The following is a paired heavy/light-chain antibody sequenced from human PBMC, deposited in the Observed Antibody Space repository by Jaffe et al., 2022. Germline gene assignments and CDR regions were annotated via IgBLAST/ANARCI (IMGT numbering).Light chain of an antibody. J-gene: IGLJ3*02. CDR2: YDD. V-gene: IGLV1-36*01. CDR3: AAWDDRLNGWV. Sequence: QSVLTQPPSVSEAPRQRVTISCSGSSSNIGNNAVNWYQQLPGKAPKLLIYYDDLLPSGVSDRFSGSKSGTSASLAISGLQSEDEADYYCAAWDDRLNGWVFGGGTKLTVL. CDR1: SSNIGNNA.
Heavy chain of an antibody. D-gene: IGHD2-2*01. CDR3: AHQYSTIRSRGFDY. CDR2: IYWDDDK. Sequence: QITLKESGPTLVKPTQTLTLTCTFSGFSLSTSGVGVGWIRQPPGKALEWLALIYWDDDKRYSPSLKSRLTITKDTSKNQVVLTMTNMDPVDTATYYCAHQYSTIRSRGFDYWGQGTLVTVSS. V-gene: IGHV2-5*02. CDR1: GFSLSTSGVG. J-gene: IGHJ4*02.